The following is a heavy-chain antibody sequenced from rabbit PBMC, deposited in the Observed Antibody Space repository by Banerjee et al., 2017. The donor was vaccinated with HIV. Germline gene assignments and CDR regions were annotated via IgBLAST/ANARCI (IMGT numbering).Heavy chain of an antibody. CDR2: IYSTIDYT. Sequence: QEPLVESGGGLVQPGGSLTLTCTASGFAFNSVYDMCWVRQAPGKGLEWIGYIYSTIDYTYYATWAKVRFTSAKTSSTTVTLEMTSLTVADTATYFCARVSETRGWGEDLWGPGTLVTVS. D-gene: IGHD4-1*01. J-gene: IGHJ4*01. V-gene: IGHV1S45*01. CDR1: GFAFNSVYD. CDR3: ARVSETRGWGEDL.